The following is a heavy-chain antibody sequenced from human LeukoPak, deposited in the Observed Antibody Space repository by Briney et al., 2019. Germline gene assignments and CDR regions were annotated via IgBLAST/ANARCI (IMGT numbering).Heavy chain of an antibody. V-gene: IGHV1-3*01. J-gene: IGHJ4*02. D-gene: IGHD6-13*01. Sequence: ASVKVSCKASGYTFTSYAMHWVRQAPGQRLEWMGWSNAYNGNTKFAQKFQGRVAMTTDTSTSTAYMELRSLRSDDTAVYFCARDRIAAAVLDHWGQGTLVTVSS. CDR1: GYTFTSYA. CDR3: ARDRIAAAVLDH. CDR2: SNAYNGNT.